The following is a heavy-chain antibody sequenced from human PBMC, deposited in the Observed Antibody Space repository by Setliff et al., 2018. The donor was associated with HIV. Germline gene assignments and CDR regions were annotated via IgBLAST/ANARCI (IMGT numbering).Heavy chain of an antibody. J-gene: IGHJ6*03. V-gene: IGHV3-11*01. Sequence: GGSLRLSCAASRFTFSNTWMSWVRQAPGKGLEWVSYISGSGTVIYYADSVKGRFTISRDNAKNSLYLQMNSLRAEDTALYYCAKDRRHGDYYYYHMDVWGKGTTVTVSS. CDR2: ISGSGTVI. D-gene: IGHD2-21*02. CDR1: RFTFSNTW. CDR3: AKDRRHGDYYYYHMDV.